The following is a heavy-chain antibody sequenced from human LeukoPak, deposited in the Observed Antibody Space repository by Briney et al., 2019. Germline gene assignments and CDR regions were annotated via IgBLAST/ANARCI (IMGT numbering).Heavy chain of an antibody. J-gene: IGHJ4*02. CDR2: INSDGSST. V-gene: IGHV3-74*01. D-gene: IGHD3-22*01. CDR3: VSHFGSGYYSGY. CDR1: GFTFSSYW. Sequence: GGSLRLSCAASGFTFSSYWMHWVRQAPGKGLVWVSRINSDGSSTSYADSVKGRFTVSRDNAKNTLYLQMNSLRAEDTAVYYCVSHFGSGYYSGYWGQGTLVTVSS.